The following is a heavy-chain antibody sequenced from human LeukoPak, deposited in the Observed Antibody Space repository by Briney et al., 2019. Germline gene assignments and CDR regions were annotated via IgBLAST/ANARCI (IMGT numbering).Heavy chain of an antibody. CDR3: ARALRGSPYDAFDV. V-gene: IGHV4-39*01. Sequence: SETLSLTCSVSGGSISSGSYYWGWIRQPPGKGLEWIGSIYYSGSTYYNPSLKSRVTISVNTSKNQFSLKLNSVTAADTAIYFCARALRGSPYDAFDVWGQGTMVTVSS. D-gene: IGHD1-26*01. CDR1: GGSISSGSYY. CDR2: IYYSGST. J-gene: IGHJ3*01.